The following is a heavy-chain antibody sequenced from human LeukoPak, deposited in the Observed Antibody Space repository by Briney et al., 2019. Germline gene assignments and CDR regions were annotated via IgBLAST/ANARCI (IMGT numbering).Heavy chain of an antibody. V-gene: IGHV1-24*01. Sequence: ASVTVSCKVSGYTLTELSMHWVRQAPGKGLEWMGGFDPEDGETIYAQKFQGRVTMTEDTSTDTAYMELSSLRSEDTAVYYCATDAPYCTNGVCHPYYYYGMDVWGQGTTVTVSS. D-gene: IGHD2-8*01. CDR2: FDPEDGET. CDR1: GYTLTELS. CDR3: ATDAPYCTNGVCHPYYYYGMDV. J-gene: IGHJ6*02.